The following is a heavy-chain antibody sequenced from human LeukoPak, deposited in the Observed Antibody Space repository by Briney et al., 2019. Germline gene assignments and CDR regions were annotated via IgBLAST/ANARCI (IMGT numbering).Heavy chain of an antibody. CDR3: AKDSGYSSSFYGAFDI. CDR2: ISWNSGSI. J-gene: IGHJ3*02. Sequence: PGGSLRPSCAASGFTFDDYAMHWVRQAPGKGLEWVSGISWNSGSIGYADSVKGRFTISRDNAKNSLYLQMNSLRAEDTALYYCAKDSGYSSSFYGAFDIWGQGTMVTVSS. V-gene: IGHV3-9*01. D-gene: IGHD6-13*01. CDR1: GFTFDDYA.